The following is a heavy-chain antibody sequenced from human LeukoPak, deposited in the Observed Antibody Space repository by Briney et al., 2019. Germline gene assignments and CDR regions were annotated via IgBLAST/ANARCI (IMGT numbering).Heavy chain of an antibody. J-gene: IGHJ4*02. Sequence: GGSLRLSCAASGFIFSQYSMNWVRQAPGKGLEWVSVIYSGGSTYYADSVKGRFTISRDNSKNTLYLQMNSLRAEDTAVYYCARAYGDTDYWGQGTLVTVSS. V-gene: IGHV3-53*01. CDR2: IYSGGST. D-gene: IGHD3-10*01. CDR1: GFIFSQYS. CDR3: ARAYGDTDY.